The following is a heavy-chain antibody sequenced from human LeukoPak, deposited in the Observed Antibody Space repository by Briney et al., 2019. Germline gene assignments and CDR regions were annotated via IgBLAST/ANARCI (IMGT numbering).Heavy chain of an antibody. CDR2: MNPNSGNT. CDR3: ARPHITGPGGYYYMDV. J-gene: IGHJ6*03. D-gene: IGHD2-8*02. CDR1: GYTLTSYD. V-gene: IGHV1-8*03. Sequence: ASVKVSCKASGYTLTSYDINWVRQATGQGLEWMGWMNPNSGNTGYAQKFQGRVTITRNTSISTAYMELSSLRSEDTAVYYCARPHITGPGGYYYMDVWGKGTTVTISS.